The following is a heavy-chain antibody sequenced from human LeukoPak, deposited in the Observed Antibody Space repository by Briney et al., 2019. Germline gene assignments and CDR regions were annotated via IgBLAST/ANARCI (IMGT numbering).Heavy chain of an antibody. CDR1: GGPITGYY. Sequence: PSETLSLTCTVFGGPITGYYWSWIRQPPGKGLEWIGCVSYRGSTNYNPSLKSRVTMSVDTSKNQFSLKLSSVTAADTAVYYCARDVRYFDWLTNNWFDPWGQGTLVTVSS. V-gene: IGHV4-59*12. CDR3: ARDVRYFDWLTNNWFDP. CDR2: VSYRGST. D-gene: IGHD3-9*01. J-gene: IGHJ5*02.